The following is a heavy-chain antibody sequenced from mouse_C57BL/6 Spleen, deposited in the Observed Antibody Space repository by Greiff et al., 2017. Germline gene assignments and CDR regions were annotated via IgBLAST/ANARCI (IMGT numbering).Heavy chain of an antibody. J-gene: IGHJ1*03. CDR2: IHPNSGST. V-gene: IGHV1-64*01. CDR3: ARRGVEDGYDVEVRWYFDV. D-gene: IGHD2-2*01. Sequence: VQLQQPGAELVKPGASVKLSCKASGYTFTSYWMHWVKQRPGQGLEWIGMIHPNSGSTNYTEKFKSKATLTVDKSSSTAYMQLSRLTSEDSAVYYCARRGVEDGYDVEVRWYFDVWGTGTTVTVSS. CDR1: GYTFTSYW.